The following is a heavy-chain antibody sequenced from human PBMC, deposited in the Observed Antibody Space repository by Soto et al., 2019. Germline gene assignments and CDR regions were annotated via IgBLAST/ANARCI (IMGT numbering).Heavy chain of an antibody. CDR1: GFTFSSHA. V-gene: IGHV3-30-3*01. CDR3: AREIVTTGEYYFDS. Sequence: PGGSLRLSCAVSGFTFSSHAMHWVRQAPGKGLEWVTLISSDGSNKYYADSVKGRFTTSRDNSKNTMYLQMNSLRAEDTAVYYCAREIVTTGEYYFDSWGLGTLVTVSS. J-gene: IGHJ4*02. D-gene: IGHD1-1*01. CDR2: ISSDGSNK.